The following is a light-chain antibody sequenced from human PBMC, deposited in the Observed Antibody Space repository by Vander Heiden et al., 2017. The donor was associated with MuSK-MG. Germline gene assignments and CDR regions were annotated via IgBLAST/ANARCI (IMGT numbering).Light chain of an antibody. Sequence: QLTQSRSSLSASVGDRVTISCRASQSISVYLNWYHQRPGKAPRLLIYSAVKVGIGVESRSSGSGSGTEFSLTISSRQPEEFATYYCQQKDSPPFTFGHGTKVDIK. CDR2: SAV. CDR1: QSISVY. J-gene: IGKJ3*01. CDR3: QQKDSPPFT. V-gene: IGKV1-39*01.